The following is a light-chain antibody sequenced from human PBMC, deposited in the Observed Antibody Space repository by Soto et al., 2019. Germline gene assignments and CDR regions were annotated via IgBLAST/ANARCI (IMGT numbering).Light chain of an antibody. CDR3: QSYDSSLSGSV. Sequence: QSVLTQPPSVSAAPGQRVTISCTGSSSNIGALCDVHWYKQLPGAAPKLLIYGNINRPSGVPDRFSGSKSGTSASLAITGLRAEDEADYYCQSYDSSLSGSVFGTGTKVTVL. J-gene: IGLJ1*01. CDR1: SSNIGALCD. V-gene: IGLV1-40*01. CDR2: GNI.